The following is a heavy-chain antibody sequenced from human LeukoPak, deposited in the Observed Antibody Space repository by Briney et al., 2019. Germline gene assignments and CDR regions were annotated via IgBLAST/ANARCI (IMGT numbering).Heavy chain of an antibody. V-gene: IGHV3-30*04. D-gene: IGHD2-15*01. CDR1: GFTFSSYL. Sequence: GGPLRLSCAASGFTFSSYLMHWVRQAPGKGLEWVAVISYDGSNKYNADSVKGRFTISRDNSKNTLYLQMNSLRTEDTAVYYCARDYCSGGACYPTGNLDYWGQGTLVTVSS. CDR2: ISYDGSNK. J-gene: IGHJ4*02. CDR3: ARDYCSGGACYPTGNLDY.